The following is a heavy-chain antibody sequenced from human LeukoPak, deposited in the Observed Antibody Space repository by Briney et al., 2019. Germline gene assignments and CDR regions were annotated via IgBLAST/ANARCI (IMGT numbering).Heavy chain of an antibody. D-gene: IGHD5-18*01. Sequence: GGSLRLSCAASGFTFSSYSMNWVRQAPGKGLEWVSSISSSSTYIYYADSVKGRFTISRDNAKNSLYLQMNSLRAEETTVYYCASGYSYVSDYWGQGTLVTVSS. CDR1: GFTFSSYS. CDR3: ASGYSYVSDY. CDR2: ISSSSTYI. V-gene: IGHV3-21*01. J-gene: IGHJ4*02.